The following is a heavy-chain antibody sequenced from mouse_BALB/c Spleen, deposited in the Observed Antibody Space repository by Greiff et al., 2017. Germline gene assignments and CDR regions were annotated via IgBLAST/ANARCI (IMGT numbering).Heavy chain of an antibody. Sequence: VQGVESGAELMKPGASVKISCKATGYTFSSYWIEWVKQRPGHGLEWIGEILPGSGSTNYNEKFKGKATFTADTSSNTAYMQLSSLTSEDSAVYYCARERQIHYYAMDYWGQGTSVTVSS. V-gene: IGHV1-9*01. CDR1: GYTFSSYW. CDR2: ILPGSGST. J-gene: IGHJ4*01. CDR3: ARERQIHYYAMDY. D-gene: IGHD3-2*01.